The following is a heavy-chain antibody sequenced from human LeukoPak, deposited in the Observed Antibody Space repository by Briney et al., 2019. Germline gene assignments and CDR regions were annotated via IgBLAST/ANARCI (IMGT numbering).Heavy chain of an antibody. CDR3: AREISSSWYNLPYNWFDP. J-gene: IGHJ5*02. D-gene: IGHD6-13*01. CDR1: GGTFSSYA. CDR2: IIPILGTA. Sequence: SVKVSCKASGGTFSSYAISWVRQAPGQGLEWMGGIIPILGTANYAQKFQGRVTITTDESTSTAYMELSSLRSEDTAVYYCAREISSSWYNLPYNWFDPWGQGTLVTVSS. V-gene: IGHV1-69*05.